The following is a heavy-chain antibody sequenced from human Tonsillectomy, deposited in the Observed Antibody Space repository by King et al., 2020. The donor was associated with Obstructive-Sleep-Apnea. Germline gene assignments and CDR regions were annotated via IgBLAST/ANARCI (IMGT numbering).Heavy chain of an antibody. V-gene: IGHV3-11*06. CDR1: GFTFSDYY. J-gene: IGHJ4*02. CDR3: ARHQVDYLCGSCRPPTFAL. CDR2: ISSSSGYT. Sequence: QLVQSGGGLVKPGGSLRLSCATSGFTFSDYYMSWIRQTPGKGLEWLSYISSSSGYTNYADSGKGRFTIPRDNAKKSLYLQMNCLRAEDTAVYYCARHQVDYLCGSCRPPTFALWGKGTLVTVPA. D-gene: IGHD3-16*02.